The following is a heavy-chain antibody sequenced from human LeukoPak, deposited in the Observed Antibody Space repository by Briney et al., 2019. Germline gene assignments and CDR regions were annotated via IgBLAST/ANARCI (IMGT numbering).Heavy chain of an antibody. D-gene: IGHD5-24*01. Sequence: SETLSLTCAVYGGSFSGYYWSWIRQPPGKGLEWIGEINHSGSTNYNPSLKSRVTISVDTSKNQFSLKLSSVTAADTAVYYYARTVEMATAFDIWGQGTIVTVSS. CDR1: GGSFSGYY. CDR2: INHSGST. CDR3: ARTVEMATAFDI. V-gene: IGHV4-34*01. J-gene: IGHJ3*02.